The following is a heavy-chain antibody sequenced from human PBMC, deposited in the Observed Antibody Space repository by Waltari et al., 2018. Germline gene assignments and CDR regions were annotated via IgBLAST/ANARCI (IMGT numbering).Heavy chain of an antibody. CDR2: IYTSGST. J-gene: IGHJ4*02. D-gene: IGHD6-19*01. CDR1: GGSISSGSYY. Sequence: QVQLQESGPGLVKPSQTLSLTCPVSGGSISSGSYYWSWIRQPAGKGLEWIGRIYTSGSTNYNPSLKSRVTISVDTSKNQFSLKLSSVTAADTAVYYCAREIAGKYSSGWDEVDYWGQGTLVTVSS. CDR3: AREIAGKYSSGWDEVDY. V-gene: IGHV4-61*02.